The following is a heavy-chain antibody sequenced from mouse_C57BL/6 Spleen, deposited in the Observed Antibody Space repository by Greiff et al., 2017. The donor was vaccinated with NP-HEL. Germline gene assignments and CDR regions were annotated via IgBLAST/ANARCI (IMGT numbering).Heavy chain of an antibody. V-gene: IGHV1-82*01. CDR1: GYAFSSSW. Sequence: VQGVESGPELVKPGASVKISCKASGYAFSSSWMNWVKQRPGKGLEWIGRIYPGDGDTNYNGKFKGKATLTADKSSSTAYMQLSSLTSEDSAVYFCARSEGPYYAMDYWGQGTSVTVSS. CDR3: ARSEGPYYAMDY. J-gene: IGHJ4*01. CDR2: IYPGDGDT. D-gene: IGHD3-3*01.